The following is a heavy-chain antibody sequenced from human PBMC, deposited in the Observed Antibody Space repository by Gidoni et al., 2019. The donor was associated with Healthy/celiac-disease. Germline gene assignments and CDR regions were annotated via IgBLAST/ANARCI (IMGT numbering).Heavy chain of an antibody. CDR1: GFTFSSYE. D-gene: IGHD3-16*02. J-gene: IGHJ4*02. V-gene: IGHV3-48*03. CDR3: LTFGGVIVIRPPSDY. CDR2: ISSSGSTI. Sequence: EVQLVESGGGLVQPGGSLRLSCAASGFTFSSYEMNWVRQAPGKGLEWVSYISSSGSTIYYADSVKGRFTISRDNAKNSLYLQMNSLRAEDTAVYYCLTFGGVIVIRPPSDYWGQGTLVTVSS.